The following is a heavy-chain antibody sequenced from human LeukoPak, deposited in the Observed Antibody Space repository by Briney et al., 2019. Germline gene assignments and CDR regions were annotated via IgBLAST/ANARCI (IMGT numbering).Heavy chain of an antibody. J-gene: IGHJ4*02. V-gene: IGHV3-66*01. D-gene: IGHD1/OR15-1a*01. CDR3: AREGPINNGDLDY. Sequence: PGGSLRLSCAASGFTVSSKYMSWVRQAPGKGLEWVSVIYSGGSTYYADSVKGRFTISRDNSKNTVYLQMNSLRAEDTAVYYCAREGPINNGDLDYWGQGTLVTVSS. CDR2: IYSGGST. CDR1: GFTVSSKY.